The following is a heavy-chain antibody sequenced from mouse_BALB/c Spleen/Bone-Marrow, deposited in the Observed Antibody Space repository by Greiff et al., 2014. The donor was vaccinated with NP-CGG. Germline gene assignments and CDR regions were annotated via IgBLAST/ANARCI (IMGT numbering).Heavy chain of an antibody. J-gene: IGHJ4*01. CDR2: INPYNDGT. CDR3: ARGSSWAMDY. D-gene: IGHD1-1*01. Sequence: EVQLVESGPELVKPGASVKVSCKASGYTFTSYVMHWVKQKPGQGLEWIGYINPYNDGTKYNERFKGKATLTSDKSSSTAYMELSSLTSEDSAVYYCARGSSWAMDYWGQGTSVTVSS. V-gene: IGHV1-14*01. CDR1: GYTFTSYV.